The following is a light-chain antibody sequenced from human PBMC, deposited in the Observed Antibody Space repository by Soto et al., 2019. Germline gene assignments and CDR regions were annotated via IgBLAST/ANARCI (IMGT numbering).Light chain of an antibody. Sequence: QLVLTKSSSAYASLGSSVKLTCTLSSGHSSYIIAWHHQQPGKAPRYLMKLEGSGSYNKGSGVPDRFSGSSSGADRYLTISNLQFEDEANYYCETWDSNTRVFGGGTKLTVL. CDR3: ETWDSNTRV. V-gene: IGLV4-60*02. J-gene: IGLJ2*01. CDR2: LEGSGSY. CDR1: SGHSSYI.